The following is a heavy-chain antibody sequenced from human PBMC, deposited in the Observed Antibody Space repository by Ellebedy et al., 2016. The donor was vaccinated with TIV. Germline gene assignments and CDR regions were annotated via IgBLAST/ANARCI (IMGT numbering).Heavy chain of an antibody. CDR1: GYTFTSYA. V-gene: IGHV1-3*01. Sequence: ASVKVSXXASGYTFTSYAMHWVRQAPGQRLEWMGWINAGNGNTKYSQKFQGRVTMTEDTSTDTAYMELSSLRSEDTAVYYCAKSVVVVAATPLVDYWGQGTLVTVSS. J-gene: IGHJ4*02. CDR2: INAGNGNT. D-gene: IGHD2-15*01. CDR3: AKSVVVVAATPLVDY.